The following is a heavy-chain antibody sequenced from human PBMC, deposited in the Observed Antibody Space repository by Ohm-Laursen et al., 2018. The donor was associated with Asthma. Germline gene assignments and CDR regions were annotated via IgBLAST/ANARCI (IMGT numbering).Heavy chain of an antibody. Sequence: SVKVSCKASGGTFSSYAISWVRQAPGQGLEWMGGIIPIFATANYAQKFQGRVTITADESTSTVYMEVSSLRSEDTAVYYCSKCGGSCYRSSYNWFDSWGQGTLVTVSS. D-gene: IGHD3-16*02. CDR2: IIPIFATA. CDR1: GGTFSSYA. V-gene: IGHV1-69*13. CDR3: SKCGGSCYRSSYNWFDS. J-gene: IGHJ5*01.